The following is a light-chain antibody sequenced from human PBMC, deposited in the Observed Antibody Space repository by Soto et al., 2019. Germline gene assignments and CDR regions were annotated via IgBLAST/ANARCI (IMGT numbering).Light chain of an antibody. J-gene: IGKJ1*01. CDR1: RSVSSW. CDR3: QQYESYPWT. Sequence: DIQMTQSPSTLSASVGGGVTITCRASRSVSSWLAWYQQKPGKAPNLLIYDASSLESGVPSRFNGSGSGTEFTLTISRLQPNDFATYYCQQYESYPWTFGLGTKVEI. CDR2: DAS. V-gene: IGKV1-5*01.